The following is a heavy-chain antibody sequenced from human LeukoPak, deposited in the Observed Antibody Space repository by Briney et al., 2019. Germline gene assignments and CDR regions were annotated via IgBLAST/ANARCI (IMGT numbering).Heavy chain of an antibody. CDR3: AKGLGYSSGWYEDD. D-gene: IGHD6-19*01. CDR1: GFTFSDYY. V-gene: IGHV3-23*01. J-gene: IGHJ4*02. CDR2: ISGSGGST. Sequence: GGSLRLSCAASGFTFSDYYMSWIRQAPGKGLEWVSAISGSGGSTYYADSVKGRFTISRDNSKNTLYLQMNSLRAEDTAVYYCAKGLGYSSGWYEDDWGQGTLVTVSS.